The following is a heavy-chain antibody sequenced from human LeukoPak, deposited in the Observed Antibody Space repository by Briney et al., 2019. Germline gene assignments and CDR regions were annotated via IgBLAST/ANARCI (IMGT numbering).Heavy chain of an antibody. V-gene: IGHV3-9*01. D-gene: IGHD1-26*01. J-gene: IGHJ6*02. CDR1: GCTFDDYA. CDR2: ISWNSGSI. Sequence: GRSLTLSCAASGCTFDDYAMHWVRQAPGKGLKWVSGISWNSGSIGYADSVKGRFTISRDNAKNSLYLQMNSLRAEDTALYYCAKDRQWELLNGMDVWGQGTTVTVSS. CDR3: AKDRQWELLNGMDV.